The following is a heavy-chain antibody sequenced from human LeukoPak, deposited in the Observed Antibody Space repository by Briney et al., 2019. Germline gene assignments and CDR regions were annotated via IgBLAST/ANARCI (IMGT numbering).Heavy chain of an antibody. CDR1: GFTFSSYG. J-gene: IGHJ6*03. V-gene: IGHV3-30*02. CDR2: IRYDGSNK. CDR3: ARADGKYSSSSAIDYYYYYYMDV. Sequence: GGSLRLSCAASGFTFSSYGMHWVRQAPGKGLEWVAFIRYDGSNKYYADSVKGRFTISRDNSKNTLYLQMNSLRAEDTAVYYCARADGKYSSSSAIDYYYYYYMDVWGKGTTVTVSS. D-gene: IGHD6-6*01.